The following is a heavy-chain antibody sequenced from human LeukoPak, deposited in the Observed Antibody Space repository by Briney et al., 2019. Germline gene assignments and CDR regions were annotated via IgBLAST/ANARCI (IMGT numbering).Heavy chain of an antibody. CDR1: GFTVSSNY. Sequence: GGSLRLSCAASGFTVSSNYMSWVRQAPGKGLEWVSVIYSGGSTYYADSVKGRFTISRDNSKNTLYLQMNSLRAEDTAVYYCAREDWGSGYFDYRGQGTLVTVSS. J-gene: IGHJ4*02. D-gene: IGHD7-27*01. V-gene: IGHV3-66*02. CDR3: AREDWGSGYFDY. CDR2: IYSGGST.